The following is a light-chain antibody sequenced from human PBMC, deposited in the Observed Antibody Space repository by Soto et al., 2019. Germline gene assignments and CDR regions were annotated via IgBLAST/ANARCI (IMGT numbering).Light chain of an antibody. CDR3: QQYDTSPRT. Sequence: EMVLTQSPGTLSLSPGERATLSCTARQTVNSIYLAWYQQKPGQAPGLLIYVTSNRATGIPDRFSGSGSGTDFTLTISRLEPEDFAVYYCQQYDTSPRTFGQGTKVEIK. CDR2: VTS. V-gene: IGKV3-20*01. CDR1: QTVNSIY. J-gene: IGKJ1*01.